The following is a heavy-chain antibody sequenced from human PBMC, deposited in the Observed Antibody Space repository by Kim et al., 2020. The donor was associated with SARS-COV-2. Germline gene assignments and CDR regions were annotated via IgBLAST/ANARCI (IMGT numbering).Heavy chain of an antibody. Sequence: SETLSLTCTVSGGSISNYYWSWIRQPPGKGLEWIGYIYHSGNTNYNPSLKSRVTISIDTSKNQFSLRLSSVTAADTAVYYCARNYAEFRDWGQGTLVTVSS. D-gene: IGHD2-2*01. V-gene: IGHV4-59*08. J-gene: IGHJ4*02. CDR3: ARNYAEFRD. CDR2: IYHSGNT. CDR1: GGSISNYY.